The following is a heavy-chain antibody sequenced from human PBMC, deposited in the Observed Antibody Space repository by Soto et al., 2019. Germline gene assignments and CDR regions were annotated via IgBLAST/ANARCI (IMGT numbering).Heavy chain of an antibody. CDR1: GGSFSGYY. J-gene: IGHJ6*02. V-gene: IGHV4-34*01. CDR2: INHSGST. CDR3: ASNLPTAIAFYYHYGMDG. Sequence: QVQLQQWGAGLLKPSETLSLTCAVYGGSFSGYYWSWIRQPPGKGLEWIGEINHSGSTNYNPSLKSRVTISVDTSKNQFSLKLSPVTAADTAVYYCASNLPTAIAFYYHYGMDGWGQGTTVTVSS. D-gene: IGHD2-21*02.